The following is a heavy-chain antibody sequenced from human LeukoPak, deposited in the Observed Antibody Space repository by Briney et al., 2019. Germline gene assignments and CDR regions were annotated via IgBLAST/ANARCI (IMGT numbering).Heavy chain of an antibody. V-gene: IGHV3-30*02. J-gene: IGHJ4*02. CDR3: ARVRVGAYDFEY. CDR1: GFTFSSYG. CDR2: IRYDGSNK. Sequence: GGSLRLSCAASGFTFSSYGMHWVRQAPGKGLEWVAFIRYDGSNKYYADSVKARFTISRDNSKNTLYLQMNSLRAEATAVYYCARVRVGAYDFEYWGQGTLVTVSS. D-gene: IGHD3-10*01.